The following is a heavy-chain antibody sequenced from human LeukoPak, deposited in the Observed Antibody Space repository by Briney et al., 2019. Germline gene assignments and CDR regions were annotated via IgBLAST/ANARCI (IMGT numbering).Heavy chain of an antibody. CDR2: ISSSSSYI. J-gene: IGHJ4*02. D-gene: IGHD2-21*01. Sequence: GGSLRLSCAASGFTFSSYSMNWVRQAPGKGLEWVSSISSSSSYIYYADSVKGRFTISRDNAKNSLYLQMNSLRAEDTAVYYCARDLVRVVPVGDYWGQGTLVTVSS. CDR1: GFTFSSYS. V-gene: IGHV3-21*01. CDR3: ARDLVRVVPVGDY.